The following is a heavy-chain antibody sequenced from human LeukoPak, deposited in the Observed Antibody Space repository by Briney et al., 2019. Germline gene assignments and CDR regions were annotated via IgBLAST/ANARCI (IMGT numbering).Heavy chain of an antibody. J-gene: IGHJ4*02. Sequence: GASVKVSCKASGYTFSNYAVNWARQAPGQGLEWMGWINTDTGNPTYAQGFTGRFVLSLDTSVSTAYLQISSLKAEDTAVYYCARARHCNAGNCYGDYWGQGTLVTVSS. CDR3: ARARHCNAGNCYGDY. D-gene: IGHD2-15*01. CDR2: INTDTGNP. CDR1: GYTFSNYA. V-gene: IGHV7-4-1*02.